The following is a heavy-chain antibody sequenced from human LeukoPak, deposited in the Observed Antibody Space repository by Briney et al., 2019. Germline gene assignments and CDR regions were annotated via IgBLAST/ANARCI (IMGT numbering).Heavy chain of an antibody. CDR3: TTDIVATIFDYYMDV. D-gene: IGHD5-12*01. CDR2: IKSKTDGGTT. CDR1: GFTFSNAW. J-gene: IGHJ6*03. V-gene: IGHV3-15*01. Sequence: GGSLRLSCAASGFTFSNAWMSWVRQAPGKGLEWVGRIKSKTDGGTTDYAAPVKGRFTISRDDSKNTLYLQMNSLKTEDTAVYYCTTDIVATIFDYYMDVWGKGTTVTVSS.